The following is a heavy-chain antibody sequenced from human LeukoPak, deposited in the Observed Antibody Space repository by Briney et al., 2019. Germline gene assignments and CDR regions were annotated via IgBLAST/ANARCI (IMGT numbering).Heavy chain of an antibody. CDR3: AVVTSHPRYFDH. CDR1: GGSISDYF. J-gene: IGHJ4*02. V-gene: IGHV4-59*01. CDR2: IYSSGSS. Sequence: SETLSLTCSVSGGSISDYFWSWIRQPPGKGLEWIGYIYSSGSSNYHPSLKSRVTISVDTSKNQFSLKLSSVTAADTAIYYCAVVTSHPRYFDHWGQGTLITVSS. D-gene: IGHD2-21*02.